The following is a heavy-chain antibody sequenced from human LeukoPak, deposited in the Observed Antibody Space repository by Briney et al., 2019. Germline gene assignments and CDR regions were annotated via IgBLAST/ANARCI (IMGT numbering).Heavy chain of an antibody. CDR2: IYYSGST. V-gene: IGHV4-59*01. CDR3: ARVTGYVMEDYFDY. D-gene: IGHD6-13*01. Sequence: SETLSLTCTVSGGSISSYYWSWIRQPPGKGLEWIGYIYYSGSTNYNPSLKSRVTISVDTTKNQFSLRLSSVTAADTAVYYCARVTGYVMEDYFDYWGQGTLVTVSS. J-gene: IGHJ4*02. CDR1: GGSISSYY.